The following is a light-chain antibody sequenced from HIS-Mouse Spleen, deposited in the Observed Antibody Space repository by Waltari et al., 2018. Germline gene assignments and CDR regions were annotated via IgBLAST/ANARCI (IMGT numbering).Light chain of an antibody. CDR3: SSYTSSSTPYV. CDR2: EVS. J-gene: IGLJ1*01. Sequence: QSALTQPASVSGSPAQSITIPCTGTSSDAGAYNQVPWYQQHPGKAPKLMIYEVSNRPSGVSNRFSGSKSGNTASLTISGLQAEDEADYYCSSYTSSSTPYVFGTGTKVTVL. V-gene: IGLV2-14*01. CDR1: SSDAGAYNQ.